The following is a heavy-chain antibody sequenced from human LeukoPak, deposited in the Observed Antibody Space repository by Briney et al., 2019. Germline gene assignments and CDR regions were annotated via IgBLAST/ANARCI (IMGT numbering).Heavy chain of an antibody. Sequence: ASVKVSCKASGYTFTSNGFTWVRQAPGQGLEWMGWISAYSANTNYAQKFQGRVTMTTDTSTSTAYMELRSLRSDDTAVYYCATTTTGWFAPWGKGTLVTVSS. CDR3: ATTTTGWFAP. CDR1: GYTFTSNG. V-gene: IGHV1-18*01. J-gene: IGHJ5*02. D-gene: IGHD1-1*01. CDR2: ISAYSANT.